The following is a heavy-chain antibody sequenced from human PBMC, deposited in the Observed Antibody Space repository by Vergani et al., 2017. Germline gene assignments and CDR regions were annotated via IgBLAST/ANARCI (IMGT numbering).Heavy chain of an antibody. Sequence: QVQLVESGGGVVQPGRSLRLSCAASGFTFSSYGMHWVRQAPGKGLEWVAVIWYDGSNKYYADSVKGRFTISRDNSKNSLYLQRNSLRAEDTAVYYCARETQGEYWGQGTLVTVSS. D-gene: IGHD3-16*01. CDR1: GFTFSSYG. CDR2: IWYDGSNK. V-gene: IGHV3-33*01. CDR3: ARETQGEY. J-gene: IGHJ4*02.